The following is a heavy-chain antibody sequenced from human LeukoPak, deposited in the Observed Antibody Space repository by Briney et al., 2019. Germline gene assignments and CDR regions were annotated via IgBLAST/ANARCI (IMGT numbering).Heavy chain of an antibody. D-gene: IGHD3-10*01. CDR3: ARDQARPGGGVYLDY. J-gene: IGHJ4*02. CDR2: IYYSGST. Sequence: SETLSLTCTVSGGSISSYYWSWIRQPPGKGLEWIGYIYYSGSTNYNPSLKSRVTISVDTSKNQFSLKLSSVTAADTAVYYCARDQARPGGGVYLDYWGQGTLVTVSS. CDR1: GGSISSYY. V-gene: IGHV4-59*01.